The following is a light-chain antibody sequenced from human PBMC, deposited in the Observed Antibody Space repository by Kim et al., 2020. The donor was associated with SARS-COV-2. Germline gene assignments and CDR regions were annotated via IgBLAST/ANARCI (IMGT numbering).Light chain of an antibody. CDR2: QDS. V-gene: IGLV3-1*01. CDR3: QAWDSSIVV. CDR1: KLGDKY. J-gene: IGLJ2*01. Sequence: VYPGQTASITCSGDKLGDKYACWYQQKPGQSPVLVIYQDSKRPSGIPERFSGSNSGNTATLTISGTQAMDEADYYCQAWDSSIVVFGGGTQLTVL.